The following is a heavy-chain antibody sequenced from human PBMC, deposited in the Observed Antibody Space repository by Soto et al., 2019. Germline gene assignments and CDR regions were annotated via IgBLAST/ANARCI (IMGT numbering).Heavy chain of an antibody. Sequence: PGGSLRLSCAASGFTFSSYGMHWVRQAPGKGLEWVAVIWYDGSNKYYADSVKGRFTISRDNSKNTLYLQMNSLRAEDTAVYYCAREDGHDYGDYVEYYFDYWGQGTLVTVSS. CDR2: IWYDGSNK. CDR3: AREDGHDYGDYVEYYFDY. V-gene: IGHV3-33*01. J-gene: IGHJ4*02. CDR1: GFTFSSYG. D-gene: IGHD4-17*01.